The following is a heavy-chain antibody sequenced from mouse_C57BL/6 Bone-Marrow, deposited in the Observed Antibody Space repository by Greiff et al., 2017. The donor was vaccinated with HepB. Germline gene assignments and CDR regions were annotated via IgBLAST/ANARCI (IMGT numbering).Heavy chain of an antibody. CDR3: ASYYGNPTSDV. D-gene: IGHD2-1*01. CDR2: IWSGGST. V-gene: IGHV2-2*01. J-gene: IGHJ1*03. CDR1: GFSLTSYG. Sequence: VQLQESGPGLVQPSQSLSITCTVSGFSLTSYGVHWVRQSPGKGLEWLGVIWSGGSTDYNAAFISRLSISKDNSKSQVFFKMNSLQADDTAIYYCASYYGNPTSDVWGTGTTVTVSS.